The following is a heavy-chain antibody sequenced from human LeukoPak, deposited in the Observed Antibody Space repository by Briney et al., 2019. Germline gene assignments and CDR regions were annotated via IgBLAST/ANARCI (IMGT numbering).Heavy chain of an antibody. CDR2: IYYSGST. J-gene: IGHJ4*02. V-gene: IGHV4-59*01. D-gene: IGHD6-19*01. CDR1: GGSISTYY. Sequence: SETLSLTCTVSGGSISTYYWSWIRQPPGKGLEWIGYIYYSGSTNYNPSLKSRVTVSVDTSKNQFSLKLSSVTAADTAVYYCVRDASGWYYFDYWGQGTPVTVSS. CDR3: VRDASGWYYFDY.